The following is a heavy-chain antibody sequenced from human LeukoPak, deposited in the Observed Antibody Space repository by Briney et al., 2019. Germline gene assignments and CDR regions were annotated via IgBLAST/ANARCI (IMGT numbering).Heavy chain of an antibody. CDR2: IYYSGST. CDR3: ARGGMVRGVIPYYFDY. CDR1: GGSISSSSYY. Sequence: PSETLSLTCTVSGGSISSSSYYWGWIRQPPGKGLEWIGSIYYSGSTYYNPSLKSRVTISVDTSKNQFSLKLSSVTAADTAVYYCARGGMVRGVIPYYFDYWGQGTLVTVSS. J-gene: IGHJ4*02. D-gene: IGHD3-10*01. V-gene: IGHV4-39*07.